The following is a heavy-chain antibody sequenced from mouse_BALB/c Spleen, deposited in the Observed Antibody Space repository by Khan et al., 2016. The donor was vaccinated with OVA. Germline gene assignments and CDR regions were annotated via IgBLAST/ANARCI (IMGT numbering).Heavy chain of an antibody. J-gene: IGHJ2*01. Sequence: QVQLQQSGAELAKPGASVKMSCKASGYTFINYWILWIKQRPGQGLEWIGYINPSTGYTEYTQHFKDQATLTADKSSSTAYMPLSSLTSEDYTVYYCARRGLRWDFDYWGQGTTLTVSS. CDR1: GYTFINYW. V-gene: IGHV1-7*01. CDR2: INPSTGYT. D-gene: IGHD1-1*01. CDR3: ARRGLRWDFDY.